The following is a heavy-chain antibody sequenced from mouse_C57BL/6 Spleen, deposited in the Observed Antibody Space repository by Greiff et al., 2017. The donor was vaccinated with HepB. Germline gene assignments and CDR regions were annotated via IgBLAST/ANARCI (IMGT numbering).Heavy chain of an antibody. V-gene: IGHV5-9*01. CDR1: GFTFSSYT. J-gene: IGHJ2*01. CDR2: ISGGGGNT. CDR3: ARLTTVVATRYYFDY. Sequence: EVKLMESGGGLVKPGGSLKLSCAASGFTFSSYTMSWVRQTPEKRLEWVATISGGGGNTYYPDSVKGRFTISRDNAKNTLYLQMSSLRSDDTALYYCARLTTVVATRYYFDYWGQGTTLTVSS. D-gene: IGHD1-1*01.